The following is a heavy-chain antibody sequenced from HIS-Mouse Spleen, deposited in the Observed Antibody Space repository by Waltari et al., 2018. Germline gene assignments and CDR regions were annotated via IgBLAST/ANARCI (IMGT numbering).Heavy chain of an antibody. J-gene: IGHJ4*02. Sequence: QVQLVASGGGVVQPGWSLRLSCAASGFTFSSYGMHWVRQAPGKGLEWVAVISYDGSNKYYADSVKGRFTISRDNSKNTLYLQMNSLRAEDTAVYYCAKDKHHAFDYWGQGTLVTVSS. CDR1: GFTFSSYG. V-gene: IGHV3-30*18. CDR2: ISYDGSNK. CDR3: AKDKHHAFDY.